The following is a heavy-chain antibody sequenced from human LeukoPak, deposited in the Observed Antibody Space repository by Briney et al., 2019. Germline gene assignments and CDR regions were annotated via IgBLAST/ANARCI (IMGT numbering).Heavy chain of an antibody. V-gene: IGHV5-51*01. CDR1: GYSFTSYW. CDR3: ARHSGNYVARGYFDY. Sequence: GESLKISCQGSGYSFTSYWIGWVRQIPGKGLGWMGIIYPGDSDTRFSPSFQGQVTISADKSISTAYLHWSSLKASDTAMYFCARHSGNYVARGYFDYWGQGTLVTVSS. J-gene: IGHJ4*02. D-gene: IGHD1-26*01. CDR2: IYPGDSDT.